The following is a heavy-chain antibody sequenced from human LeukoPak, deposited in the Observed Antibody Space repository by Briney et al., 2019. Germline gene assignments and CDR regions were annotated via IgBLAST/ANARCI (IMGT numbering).Heavy chain of an antibody. CDR2: INPNSGGT. CDR1: GYTFTGYY. CDR3: ARDFNGYYYDSSGYYHY. Sequence: GASVKVSCKASGYTFTGYYMHWVRQAPGQGLEWMGWINPNSGGTNYAQKLQGRVTVTTDTSTSTAYMELRSLRSDDTAVYYCARDFNGYYYDSSGYYHYWGQGTLVTVSS. D-gene: IGHD3-22*01. V-gene: IGHV1-2*02. J-gene: IGHJ4*02.